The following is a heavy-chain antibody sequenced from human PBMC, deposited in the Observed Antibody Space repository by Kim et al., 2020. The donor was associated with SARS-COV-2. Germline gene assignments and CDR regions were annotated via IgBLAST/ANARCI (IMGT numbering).Heavy chain of an antibody. J-gene: IGHJ4*02. CDR2: GST. D-gene: IGHD3-16*01. Sequence: GSTSYAQKFQGRVTMTRDTSTSTVYMELSSLRSEDTAVYYCARDGGFKDYWGQGTLVTVSS. CDR3: ARDGGFKDY. V-gene: IGHV1-46*01.